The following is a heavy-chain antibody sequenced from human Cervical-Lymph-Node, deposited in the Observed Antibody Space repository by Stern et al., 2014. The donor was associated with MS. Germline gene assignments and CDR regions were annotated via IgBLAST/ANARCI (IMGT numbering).Heavy chain of an antibody. CDR1: GGSISSGGYY. V-gene: IGHV4-31*03. CDR3: AVTSYPNWFDP. Sequence: QLQLQESGPGLVKPSQTLSLTCTVSGGSISSGGYYWSWVRQHPRKGLEWIGYIYSSGSTYYNPSLRSRVTISSDTSKNQFSLKLSSVTAADTAVYYCAVTSYPNWFDPWGQGILVTVSS. J-gene: IGHJ5*02. D-gene: IGHD1-14*01. CDR2: IYSSGST.